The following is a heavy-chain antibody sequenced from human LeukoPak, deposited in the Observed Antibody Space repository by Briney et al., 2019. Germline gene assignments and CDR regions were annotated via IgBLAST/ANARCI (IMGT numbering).Heavy chain of an antibody. J-gene: IGHJ4*02. CDR3: ARLVYGNGWQIDY. CDR1: GSSIRTSGNY. D-gene: IGHD2-8*01. V-gene: IGHV4-31*03. Sequence: SQTLSLTCTVSGSSIRTSGNYWSWIRHHPGKGLEWMGCIYYSGTTYDSPSLKSRLTVSVDTSKNQFFLDLTSVTAADTAVYYCARLVYGNGWQIDYWGRGTLVTVSS. CDR2: IYYSGTT.